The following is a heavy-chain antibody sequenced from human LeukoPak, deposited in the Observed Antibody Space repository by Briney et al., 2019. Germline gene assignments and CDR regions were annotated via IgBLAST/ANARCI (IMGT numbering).Heavy chain of an antibody. CDR3: AKARPTLLDSYGYGSFDY. CDR2: ISGSGGST. Sequence: RSGGSLRLSCAASGFTFSSYAMGWVRQAPGKGLEWVSAISGSGGSTYYADSVKGRFTISRDNSKNTLYLQMNSLRAEDTAVYYCAKARPTLLDSYGYGSFDYWGQGTLVTVSS. CDR1: GFTFSSYA. V-gene: IGHV3-23*01. D-gene: IGHD5-18*01. J-gene: IGHJ4*02.